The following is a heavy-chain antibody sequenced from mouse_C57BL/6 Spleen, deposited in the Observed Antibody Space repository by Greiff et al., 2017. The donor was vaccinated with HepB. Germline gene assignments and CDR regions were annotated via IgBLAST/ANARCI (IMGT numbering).Heavy chain of an antibody. V-gene: IGHV14-4*01. CDR2: IDPENGDT. CDR1: GFNIKDDY. J-gene: IGHJ1*03. CDR3: IRDYGSSYRDFDV. D-gene: IGHD1-1*01. Sequence: DVLLVESGAELVRPGASVKLSCTASGFNIKDDYMHWVKQRPEQGLEWIGWIDPENGDTEYASKFQGKATITADKSSNPAYLQLGSLTSEDTAVYYCIRDYGSSYRDFDVWGTGTTVTVSS.